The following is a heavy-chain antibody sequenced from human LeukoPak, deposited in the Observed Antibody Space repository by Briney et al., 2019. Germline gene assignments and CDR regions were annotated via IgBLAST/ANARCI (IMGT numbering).Heavy chain of an antibody. CDR3: AKATRPYYYDSSGYYDAFDI. V-gene: IGHV3-9*01. CDR1: GFTFDDYA. Sequence: RSLRLSCAASGFTFDDYAMHWVRQAPGKGLEWVSGISWNSGSIGYADSVKGRFTISRDNAKNSLYLQMNSLRAEDTALYYCAKATRPYYYDSSGYYDAFDIWGQGTKVTVSS. CDR2: ISWNSGSI. J-gene: IGHJ3*02. D-gene: IGHD3-22*01.